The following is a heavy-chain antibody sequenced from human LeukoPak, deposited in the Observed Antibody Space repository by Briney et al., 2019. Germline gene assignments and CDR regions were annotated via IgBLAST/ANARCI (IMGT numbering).Heavy chain of an antibody. CDR1: GGSISGYY. D-gene: IGHD6-13*01. J-gene: IGHJ5*02. V-gene: IGHV4-59*01. CDR3: ARIIAAAGRQDWFDP. Sequence: SETLSLTCTVSGGSISGYYWSWIRQAPGKGLEWVGNIYYSGSTNYNPSLKSRVTISVDTSKKQFSLMLSSVTAADTAVYYCARIIAAAGRQDWFDPWGQGTLVTVSS. CDR2: IYYSGST.